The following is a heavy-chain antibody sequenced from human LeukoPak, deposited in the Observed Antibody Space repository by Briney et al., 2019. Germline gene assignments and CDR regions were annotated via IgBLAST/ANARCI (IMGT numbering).Heavy chain of an antibody. CDR1: GYTFTGQY. Sequence: ASVKVSCKASGYTFTGQYLHWVRQAPGQGLEWMGWITPNSGGTNYAQKFQGRVTMTRDTSISTANMELSRLRSDDTAIYYCATGSGTYSPDYWGQGTLVTVSS. D-gene: IGHD3-10*01. V-gene: IGHV1-2*02. CDR3: ATGSGTYSPDY. J-gene: IGHJ4*01. CDR2: ITPNSGGT.